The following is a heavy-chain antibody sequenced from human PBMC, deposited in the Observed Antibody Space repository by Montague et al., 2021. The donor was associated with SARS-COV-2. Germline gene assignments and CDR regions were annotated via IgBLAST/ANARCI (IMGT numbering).Heavy chain of an antibody. V-gene: IGHV4-31*02. CDR2: IYYSGST. CDR3: ARARSTMIVVVNAFDI. Sequence: IYYSGSTYYNPSLKSRVTISVDPSKNQFSLKLSSVPAADTAVYYCARARSTMIVVVNAFDIGGQGKM. J-gene: IGHJ3*02. D-gene: IGHD3-22*01.